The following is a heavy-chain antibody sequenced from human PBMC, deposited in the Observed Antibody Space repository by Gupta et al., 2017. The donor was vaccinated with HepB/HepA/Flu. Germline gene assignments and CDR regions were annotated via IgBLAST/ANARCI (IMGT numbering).Heavy chain of an antibody. D-gene: IGHD3-10*01. V-gene: IGHV3-48*03. CDR3: VRVGLWQTYYYYGMDG. Sequence: EVQLVESGGGLVQPGGSLGLSCAASGFTFNSYEMNWVRQAPGKGLEWISYISNSGFKIDYADSVKGRFTISRDNAKNSLYLQVNSLXAXDTAVYXCVRVGLWQTYYYYGMDGWGQGTTVTVSS. J-gene: IGHJ6*02. CDR1: GFTFNSYE. CDR2: ISNSGFKI.